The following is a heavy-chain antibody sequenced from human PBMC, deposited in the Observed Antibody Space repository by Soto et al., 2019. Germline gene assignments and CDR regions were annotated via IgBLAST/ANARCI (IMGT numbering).Heavy chain of an antibody. J-gene: IGHJ4*02. V-gene: IGHV1-69*13. Sequence: GASVKVSCKASGGTFSSYAISWVRQAPGQGLEWMGGIIPIFGTANYAQKFQGRVTITADESTSTAYMELSSLRSEDTAVYYCAREGSWRDYVWGSYRPAYYFDYWGQGTLVTVS. CDR3: AREGSWRDYVWGSYRPAYYFDY. D-gene: IGHD3-16*02. CDR1: GGTFSSYA. CDR2: IIPIFGTA.